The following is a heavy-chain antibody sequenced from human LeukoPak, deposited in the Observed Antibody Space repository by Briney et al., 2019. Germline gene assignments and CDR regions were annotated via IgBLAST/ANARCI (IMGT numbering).Heavy chain of an antibody. CDR2: INYRGSA. V-gene: IGHV4-31*03. Sequence: SETLSLTCTVSGGSISSVDYYWSWIRQHPGKGLEWIGYINYRGSAYYNPSLKSRVTISVDTSKNQFSLKLTSVTAADTAVYYCARDTVPGDSFDIWGQGTMVTVSS. J-gene: IGHJ3*02. CDR3: ARDTVPGDSFDI. CDR1: GGSISSVDYY.